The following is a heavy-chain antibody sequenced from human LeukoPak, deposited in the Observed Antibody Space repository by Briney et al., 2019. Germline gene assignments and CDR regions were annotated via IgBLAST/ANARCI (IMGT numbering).Heavy chain of an antibody. CDR2: IPYDVNNK. J-gene: IGHJ3*02. CDR3: ARVSAVAGGGDAFDI. D-gene: IGHD6-19*01. Sequence: GRSLRLSCVASGFTFSNFAMHWVRQAPGKGLEWVSVIPYDVNNKYYADSVKGRFTISRDNSKNTLYLQMSSLRAEDTAVYYCARVSAVAGGGDAFDIWGQGTMVTVSS. V-gene: IGHV3-30-3*01. CDR1: GFTFSNFA.